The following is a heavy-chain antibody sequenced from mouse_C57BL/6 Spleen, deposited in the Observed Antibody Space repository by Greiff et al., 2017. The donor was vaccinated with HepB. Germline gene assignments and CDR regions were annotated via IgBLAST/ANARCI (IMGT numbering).Heavy chain of an antibody. CDR2: ISSGGDYI. J-gene: IGHJ1*03. CDR1: GFTFSSYA. D-gene: IGHD1-1*01. CDR3: TRERYYGSSYRYFDV. Sequence: EVQLVESGEGLVKPGGSLKLSCAASGFTFSSYAMSWVRQTPEKRLEWVAYISSGGDYIYYADTVKGRFTISRDNARNTLYLQMSSLKSEDTAMYYCTRERYYGSSYRYFDVWGTGTTVTVSS. V-gene: IGHV5-9-1*02.